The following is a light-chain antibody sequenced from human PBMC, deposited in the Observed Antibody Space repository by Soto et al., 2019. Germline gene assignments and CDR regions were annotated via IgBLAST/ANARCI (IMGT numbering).Light chain of an antibody. CDR2: NVY. CDR3: SAFTVCRSYV. Sequence: QSVLTQPASVSGSPGQSITISCTGTSSDVGAYNFVSWHQQHPGKAPKLMIYNVYDRPSGISYRFSGSKSGNTASLTISGLQGEDDADYYSSAFTVCRSYVFLTGTKVTVL. J-gene: IGLJ1*01. CDR1: SSDVGAYNF. V-gene: IGLV2-14*03.